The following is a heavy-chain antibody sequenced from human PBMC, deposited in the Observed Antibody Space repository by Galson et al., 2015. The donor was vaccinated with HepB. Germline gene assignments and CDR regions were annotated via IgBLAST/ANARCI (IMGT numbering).Heavy chain of an antibody. Sequence: SVKVSCKASGYTFNDYYIHWVRQAPGQGLEWMGWLNPSTGVTKCAQKFQGTVTMTRDTSISTAYMELSGLTSDDTAVYYCVRDSSFDSWGQGTLIIVSS. CDR2: LNPSTGVT. CDR1: GYTFNDYY. V-gene: IGHV1-2*02. J-gene: IGHJ4*02. CDR3: VRDSSFDS.